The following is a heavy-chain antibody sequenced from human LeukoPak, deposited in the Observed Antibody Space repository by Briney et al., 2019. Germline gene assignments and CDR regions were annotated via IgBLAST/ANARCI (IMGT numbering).Heavy chain of an antibody. V-gene: IGHV4-34*01. D-gene: IGHD2-21*02. CDR1: GGSFSGYD. J-gene: IGHJ6*03. Sequence: PSETLSLTCGVDGGSFSGYDWTWVRQPPGKGLEWIGQINYGGDTNYNPSHKSRVTISVDTSKNQFSLKVTFVTAADTAVYYCARGLGWQVTPMGLFYMDVWGEGATVIVSS. CDR3: ARGLGWQVTPMGLFYMDV. CDR2: INYGGDT.